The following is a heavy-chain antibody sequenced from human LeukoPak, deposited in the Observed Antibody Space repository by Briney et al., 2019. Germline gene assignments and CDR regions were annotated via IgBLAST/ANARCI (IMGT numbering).Heavy chain of an antibody. CDR1: GYTLTELF. V-gene: IGHV1-24*01. D-gene: IGHD3-22*01. CDR3: ATQTDSRGYTY. CDR2: FDSEEGEA. Sequence: ASVKVSCKVSGYTLTELFVYWVRQTPGKGLEWMGSFDSEEGEALYAQKFQGRVTMTEDTSTDTAYMELSTLRSEDTAVYYCATQTDSRGYTYWGQGTQVAVTS. J-gene: IGHJ4*02.